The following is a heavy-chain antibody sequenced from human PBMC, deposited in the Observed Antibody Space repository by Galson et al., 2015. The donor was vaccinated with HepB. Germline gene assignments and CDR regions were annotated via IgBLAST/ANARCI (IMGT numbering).Heavy chain of an antibody. D-gene: IGHD6-13*01. J-gene: IGHJ5*02. CDR1: GYTFTSYY. CDR3: ARSGHAAGTGKWFDP. V-gene: IGHV1-46*04. CDR2: INPSGGST. Sequence: SVKVSCTASGYTFTSYYMHWVRQAPGQGLEWMGIINPSGGSTSYAQKLQGRVTMTRDTSTSTVYMELSSLRSEDTAVYYCARSGHAAGTGKWFDPWGQGTLVTVSS.